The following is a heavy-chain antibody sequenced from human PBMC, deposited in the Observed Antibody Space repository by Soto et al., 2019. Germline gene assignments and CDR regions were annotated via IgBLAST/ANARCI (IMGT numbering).Heavy chain of an antibody. Sequence: LRLSCAASVFTFSDYYMSWIRQAPGRGLQWISYIKTSGSTMYYADSVKGRFTVSRDNAKNSLYLRMNRLRAEDTAVYYCARGLWNFDLWGRGTLVTVSS. V-gene: IGHV3-11*01. J-gene: IGHJ2*01. CDR1: VFTFSDYY. D-gene: IGHD3-16*01. CDR3: ARGLWNFDL. CDR2: IKTSGSTM.